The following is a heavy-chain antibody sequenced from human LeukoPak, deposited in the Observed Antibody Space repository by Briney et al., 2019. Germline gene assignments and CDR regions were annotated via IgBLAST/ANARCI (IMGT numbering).Heavy chain of an antibody. CDR1: GYPFTGYY. D-gene: IGHD1-26*01. CDR3: ARVVGTTLRFDC. V-gene: IGHV1-2*06. CDR2: INPNSGGA. Sequence: ASVKVSCKASGYPFTGYYMHWVRQAPGQGLEWMGRINPNSGGANYVQKFQGRVSMTRDTSISTAYMELSRLRSDDTAVYYCARVVGTTLRFDCWGQGTLVTVSS. J-gene: IGHJ4*02.